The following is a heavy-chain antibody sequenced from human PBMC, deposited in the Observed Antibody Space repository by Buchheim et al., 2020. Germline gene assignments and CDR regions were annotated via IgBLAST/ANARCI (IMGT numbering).Heavy chain of an antibody. Sequence: QVQLQESGPGLVKPSETLSLTCTVSGGSISSYYWSWIRQPAGKGLEWIGRIYTSGSTNYNPSLKSRVTMSVDTSKNQFSLKLSSVTAADTAVYYCARVGASSGYYVWEAGPSYWFDPWGQGTL. D-gene: IGHD3-22*01. CDR3: ARVGASSGYYVWEAGPSYWFDP. V-gene: IGHV4-4*07. CDR1: GGSISSYY. J-gene: IGHJ5*02. CDR2: IYTSGST.